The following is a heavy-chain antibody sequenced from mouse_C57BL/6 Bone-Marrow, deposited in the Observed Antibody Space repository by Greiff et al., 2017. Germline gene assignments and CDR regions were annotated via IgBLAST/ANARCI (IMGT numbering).Heavy chain of an antibody. V-gene: IGHV5-4*01. J-gene: IGHJ2*01. CDR2: ISDGGSYP. CDR3: ARVVYYCGSSFDY. D-gene: IGHD1-1*01. Sequence: EVQRVESGGGLVKPGGSLKLSCAASGFTFSSYAMSWVRQTPEKRLEWVATISDGGSYPYYPDNVKGRFPISRDNAKNYLYLQMSHLKSEDTAMYYCARVVYYCGSSFDYWGQGTTLTVSS. CDR1: GFTFSSYA.